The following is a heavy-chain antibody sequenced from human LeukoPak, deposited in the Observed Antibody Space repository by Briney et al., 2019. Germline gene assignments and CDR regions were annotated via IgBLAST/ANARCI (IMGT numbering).Heavy chain of an antibody. CDR1: GFTFSSYG. J-gene: IGHJ6*02. D-gene: IGHD2-21*01. V-gene: IGHV3-30*18. Sequence: PGGSLRLSCAASGFTFSSYGVHWVRQAPGKGLEWVAVISYDGSNKYYADSVKGRFTISRDNSKNTLYLQMNSLRAEDTAMYYCAKVVVNEAPEDYYYGMDVWGQGTTVTVSS. CDR3: AKVVVNEAPEDYYYGMDV. CDR2: ISYDGSNK.